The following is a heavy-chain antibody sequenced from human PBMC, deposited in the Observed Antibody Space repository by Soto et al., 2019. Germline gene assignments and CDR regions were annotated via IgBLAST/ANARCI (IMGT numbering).Heavy chain of an antibody. Sequence: QVQLVQSGAEVKKPGSSVKVSCKASGGTFSSYAISWVRQAPGQGLEWMGGIIPIFGTANYAQKFQGRVTITADKSTSTASMELSSLRSEATAVYYCARGRGYDSSGYSPSNWFDPWGQGTLVTVSS. D-gene: IGHD3-22*01. CDR2: IIPIFGTA. J-gene: IGHJ5*02. CDR3: ARGRGYDSSGYSPSNWFDP. V-gene: IGHV1-69*06. CDR1: GGTFSSYA.